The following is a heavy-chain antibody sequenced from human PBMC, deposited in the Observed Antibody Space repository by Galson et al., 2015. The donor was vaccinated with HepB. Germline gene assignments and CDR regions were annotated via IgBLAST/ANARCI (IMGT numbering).Heavy chain of an antibody. CDR1: GFTFSSQG. D-gene: IGHD2-21*01. CDR3: AREGDPHIDWNALDF. Sequence: SLRLSCAASGFTFSSQGMHWVRQAPGKGLEWVATIWVDGTEKFYADYVKGRFTISRDNSKNTLSLQMNSLRADDTAVYHCAREGDPHIDWNALDFWRQGILVTVSS. V-gene: IGHV3-33*01. CDR2: IWVDGTEK. J-gene: IGHJ4*02.